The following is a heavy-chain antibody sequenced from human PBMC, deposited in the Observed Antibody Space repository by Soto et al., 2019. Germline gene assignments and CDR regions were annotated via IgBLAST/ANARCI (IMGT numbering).Heavy chain of an antibody. D-gene: IGHD4-17*01. CDR2: ISYDGSNK. CDR1: GFTFSTYG. J-gene: IGHJ4*02. Sequence: QVQLVESGGGVVQPGRSLRLSCAASGFTFSTYGMHWVRQAPGKGLEWVAVISYDGSNKYYTDSVKGRFTISRDNSKNTMILQMNSLRAEDTAVYYCARDHYGGNPYYFDHWGQGIQVTVSS. V-gene: IGHV3-30*03. CDR3: ARDHYGGNPYYFDH.